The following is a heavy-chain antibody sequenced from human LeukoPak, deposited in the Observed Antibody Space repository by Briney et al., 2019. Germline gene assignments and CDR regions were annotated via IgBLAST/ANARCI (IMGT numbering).Heavy chain of an antibody. J-gene: IGHJ4*02. V-gene: IGHV3-23*01. CDR3: VKTQTHFGDYRRDY. CDR1: GFTFSTYA. D-gene: IGHD4-17*01. CDR2: ISDSGGST. Sequence: GGSLRLSCATSGFTFSTYAMSWVRQAPGKGLEWVSAISDSGGSTYYAESVKGRFTVSRDNSKNTLYMRMSTLRAEDTAVYYCVKTQTHFGDYRRDYWGQGTLVTVSS.